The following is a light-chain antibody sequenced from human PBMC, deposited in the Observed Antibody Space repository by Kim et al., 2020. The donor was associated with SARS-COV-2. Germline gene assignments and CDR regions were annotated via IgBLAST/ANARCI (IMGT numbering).Light chain of an antibody. CDR2: YDS. J-gene: IGLJ3*02. CDR3: QVWDSSSDHRV. CDR1: NIGSKS. Sequence: APGKTARITCGGKNIGSKSVHWYQQMPGQAPVLVIYYDSDRPSGIPERFSGSNSGNTATLTISRVEAGDEADYYCQVWDSSSDHRVFGGGTQLTVL. V-gene: IGLV3-21*04.